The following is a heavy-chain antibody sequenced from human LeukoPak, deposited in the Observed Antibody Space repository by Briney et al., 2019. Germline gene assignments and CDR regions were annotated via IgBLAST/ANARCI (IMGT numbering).Heavy chain of an antibody. D-gene: IGHD6-19*01. Sequence: AAVKVSCKDPRDTPTVLTMYSGRPAPRKGLERVGGLYTEVVETIYAQKFQGRVTMTEDTPTDTAYMELSSLRSEDTAVYYCATDNYSSGWYDYYYYYGMDVWGKGTTVTVSS. V-gene: IGHV1-24*01. CDR3: ATDNYSSGWYDYYYYYGMDV. J-gene: IGHJ6*04. CDR2: LYTEVVET. CDR1: RDTPTVLT.